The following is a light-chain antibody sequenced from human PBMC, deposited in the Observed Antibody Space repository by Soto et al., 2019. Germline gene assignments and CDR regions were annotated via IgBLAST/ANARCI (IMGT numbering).Light chain of an antibody. Sequence: QSVLTQPASVSGSPGQSITISCTGTSSDVGGYNSVSWHQQHPGKAPKLMIYEVSNRPSGVSNRFSGSKSGNTASLTISGLQAEDEADYYCSSYTSSTTLVFGTGTKVTVL. V-gene: IGLV2-14*01. J-gene: IGLJ1*01. CDR1: SSDVGGYNS. CDR3: SSYTSSTTLV. CDR2: EVS.